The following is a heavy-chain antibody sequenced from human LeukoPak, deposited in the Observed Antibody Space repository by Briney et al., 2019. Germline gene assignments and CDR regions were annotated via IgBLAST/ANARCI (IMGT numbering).Heavy chain of an antibody. CDR1: GYTFTSYY. Sequence: ASVKVSCKASGYTFTSYYMHWVRQAPGQGLEWMGIINPSGGSTSYAQRFQGRVTMTRDMSTSTVYMELSSLRSEDTAVYYCARDLSSSGWYVWGQGTLVTVSS. CDR3: ARDLSSSGWYV. J-gene: IGHJ4*02. D-gene: IGHD6-19*01. V-gene: IGHV1-46*01. CDR2: INPSGGST.